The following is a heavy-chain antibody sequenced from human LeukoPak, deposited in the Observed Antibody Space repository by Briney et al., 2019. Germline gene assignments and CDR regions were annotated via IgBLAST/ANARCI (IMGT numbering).Heavy chain of an antibody. Sequence: ASVKVSCKASGYTFTSYDINWVRQATGQGLEWMGWMNPNSGNTGYAQKFQGRVTMTRNTSISTAYMELSGLRSEDTAVYYCARKAGKYNWFDPWGQGTLVTVSS. CDR2: MNPNSGNT. D-gene: IGHD1-1*01. J-gene: IGHJ5*02. CDR1: GYTFTSYD. CDR3: ARKAGKYNWFDP. V-gene: IGHV1-8*01.